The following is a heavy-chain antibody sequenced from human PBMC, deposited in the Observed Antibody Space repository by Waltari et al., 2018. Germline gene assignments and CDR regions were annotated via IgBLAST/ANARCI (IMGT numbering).Heavy chain of an antibody. CDR3: ARGRQWLVRVWFDP. D-gene: IGHD6-19*01. V-gene: IGHV4-34*01. CDR1: GGSFSGYS. CDR2: INHSGST. Sequence: QVQLQQWGAGLLKPSETLSLTCAVYGGSFSGYSWSWIRQPPGKGLEWIGEINHSGSTNYNPSLKSRVTISVDTSKNQFSLKLSSVTAADTAVYYCARGRQWLVRVWFDPWGQGTLVTVSS. J-gene: IGHJ5*02.